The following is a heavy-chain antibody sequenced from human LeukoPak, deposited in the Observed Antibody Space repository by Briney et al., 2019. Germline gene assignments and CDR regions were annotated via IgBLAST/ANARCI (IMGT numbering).Heavy chain of an antibody. V-gene: IGHV1-69*01. J-gene: IGHJ4*02. CDR2: IIPIFGTA. Sequence: SVKVSCKASGGTFSSYAISWVRQAPGQGLEWMGGIIPIFGTANYAQKFQGRVTITADESTSTAYMELSSLRPEDTAVYYCARGSEMATLTAFDYWGQGTLVTVSS. CDR1: GGTFSSYA. CDR3: ARGSEMATLTAFDY. D-gene: IGHD5-24*01.